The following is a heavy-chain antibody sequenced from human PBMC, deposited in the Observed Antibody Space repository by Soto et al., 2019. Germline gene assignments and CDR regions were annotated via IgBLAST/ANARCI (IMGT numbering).Heavy chain of an antibody. Sequence: QITVKESGLPLVKPTQTLTLTCTFSGFSLSTNGMGVGWIRQSPGKALEWLALIYWDDDKRYSPSLRSRLTIPQDTSKTQVDLTMTNMDPVDTATYYCARLTRGVYDLDRLWEKFDYWGQGTLVTVSS. CDR3: ARLTRGVYDLDRLWEKFDY. CDR2: IYWDDDK. CDR1: GFSLSTNGMG. D-gene: IGHD5-12*01. J-gene: IGHJ4*02. V-gene: IGHV2-5*02.